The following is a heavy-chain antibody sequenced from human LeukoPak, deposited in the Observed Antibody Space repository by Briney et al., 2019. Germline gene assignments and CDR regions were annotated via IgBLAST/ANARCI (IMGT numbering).Heavy chain of an antibody. CDR3: ARDLRQWLVLPGY. J-gene: IGHJ4*02. CDR1: GYTFTGYY. Sequence: GASVKVSCKASGYTFTGYYMHWVRQAPGQGLEWMGRINPNSGGTNYAQKFQGRVTMTRDTSISTAYMELSRLGSDDTAVYYCARDLRQWLVLPGYWGQGTLVTVSS. V-gene: IGHV1-2*06. D-gene: IGHD6-19*01. CDR2: INPNSGGT.